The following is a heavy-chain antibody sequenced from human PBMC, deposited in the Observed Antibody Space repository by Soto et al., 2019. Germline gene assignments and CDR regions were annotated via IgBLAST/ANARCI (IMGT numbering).Heavy chain of an antibody. Sequence: QLQLQESGPGLVKPSETLSLTCTVSGGSISSSSFYWSWIRQPPGKGLEWIGSIYYSGNTYYNPSLKSRVTLSVDTSKNQFSLKLSSVTAADTAVYYCANLITTVTTHYFDYWGQGTLVTVSS. J-gene: IGHJ4*02. D-gene: IGHD4-17*01. CDR3: ANLITTVTTHYFDY. V-gene: IGHV4-39*01. CDR1: GGSISSSSFY. CDR2: IYYSGNT.